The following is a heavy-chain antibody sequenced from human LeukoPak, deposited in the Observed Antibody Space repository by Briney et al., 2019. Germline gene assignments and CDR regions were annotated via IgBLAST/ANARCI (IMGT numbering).Heavy chain of an antibody. V-gene: IGHV3-64*01. CDR2: ISSNGGST. Sequence: GGSLTLSCAASGFTFSSYAMHWVRPAPAKGLAYVSAISSNGGSTYYANSVKGRFTISRDNSKNTLYLQMGSLRAEDMAVYYCARVPYCSSTSCYPDYWGQGTLVTVSS. D-gene: IGHD2-2*01. CDR3: ARVPYCSSTSCYPDY. CDR1: GFTFSSYA. J-gene: IGHJ4*02.